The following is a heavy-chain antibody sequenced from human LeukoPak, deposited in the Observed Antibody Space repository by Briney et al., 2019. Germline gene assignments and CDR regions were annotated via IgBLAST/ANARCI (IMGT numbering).Heavy chain of an antibody. V-gene: IGHV1-2*02. D-gene: IGHD3-10*01. CDR3: ARDYERIIMVRGVPLSPQTVFDP. CDR1: GYTFTTYY. CDR2: INPNSGGT. Sequence: ASVKVSCKAFGYTFTTYYIHWVRQAPGQGPEWMGWINPNSGGTNYAQNLQGRVTMTRDTSISTAYMELSRLRSDDTAVYYCARDYERIIMVRGVPLSPQTVFDPWGQGTLVTVSS. J-gene: IGHJ5*02.